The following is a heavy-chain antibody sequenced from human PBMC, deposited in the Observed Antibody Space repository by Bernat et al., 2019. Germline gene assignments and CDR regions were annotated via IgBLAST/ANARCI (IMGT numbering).Heavy chain of an antibody. D-gene: IGHD6-19*01. V-gene: IGHV3-33*01. CDR1: GFTFSSYG. CDR3: ARRRIAVAGTGGGGYYYYYMDV. CDR2: IWYDGSNK. J-gene: IGHJ6*03. Sequence: QVQLVESGGGVVQPGRSLRLSCAASGFTFSSYGMHWVRQAPGKGLEWVAVIWYDGSNKYYADSVKGRFTISRDNSKNTLYLQMNSLRAEDTAVYYCARRRIAVAGTGGGGYYYYYMDVWGKGTTVTVSS.